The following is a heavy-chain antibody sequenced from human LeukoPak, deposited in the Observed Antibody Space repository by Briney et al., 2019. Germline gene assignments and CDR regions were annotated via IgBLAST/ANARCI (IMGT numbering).Heavy chain of an antibody. D-gene: IGHD3-10*01. CDR1: GFTFSSYS. Sequence: PGGSLRLSCAASGFTFSSYSMNWVRQAPGKGLEWVSYISNTGSTIYYADSVKGRFTISRDNAKNSLYLQMNSLRADDTAVYYCARARFGVHYFDYWGQGTLVTVSS. CDR3: ARARFGVHYFDY. J-gene: IGHJ4*02. V-gene: IGHV3-48*04. CDR2: ISNTGSTI.